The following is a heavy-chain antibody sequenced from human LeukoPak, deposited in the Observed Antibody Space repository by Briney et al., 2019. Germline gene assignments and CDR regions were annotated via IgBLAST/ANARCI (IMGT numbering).Heavy chain of an antibody. CDR3: ARGSGGSWRYYFDY. Sequence: PGGSLRLSCAASGFTFSSYAMHWVRQAPGKGLEYVSAISSNGGSTYYANSVKGRFTISRDNSKNTLSLQMGSLRAEDMAVYYCARGSGGSWRYYFDYWGQGTLVTVSS. V-gene: IGHV3-64*01. CDR1: GFTFSSYA. J-gene: IGHJ4*02. CDR2: ISSNGGST. D-gene: IGHD2-15*01.